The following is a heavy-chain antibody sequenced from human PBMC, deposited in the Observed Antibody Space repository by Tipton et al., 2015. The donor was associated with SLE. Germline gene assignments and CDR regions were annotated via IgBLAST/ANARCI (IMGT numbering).Heavy chain of an antibody. V-gene: IGHV4-34*01. CDR2: INHRGST. J-gene: IGHJ4*02. CDR1: GGSISSSSSYY. D-gene: IGHD2-21*02. CDR3: ALGVTAADYFDY. Sequence: TLSLTCAVYGGSISSSSSYYWAWIRQPPGKGVEWIGEINHRGSTNYNPSLKSRVTISVDTSKNQFSLTLSSVTAADTAVYYCALGVTAADYFDYWGQGTLVTVSS.